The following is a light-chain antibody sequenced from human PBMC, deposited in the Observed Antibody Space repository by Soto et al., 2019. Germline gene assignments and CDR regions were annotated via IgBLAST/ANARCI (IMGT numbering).Light chain of an antibody. CDR3: QQYGSWIT. CDR2: GAS. V-gene: IGKV3-20*01. Sequence: EVVLTQSPDTLSLSPGERATLSCRVSQSIRSSYLAWYQQRSGQAPRLLIYGASSRTTGIPDRFSGSGSGTYFTLPISRLEPEDVAVYYCQQYGSWITFGGGTKVEMK. CDR1: QSIRSSY. J-gene: IGKJ4*01.